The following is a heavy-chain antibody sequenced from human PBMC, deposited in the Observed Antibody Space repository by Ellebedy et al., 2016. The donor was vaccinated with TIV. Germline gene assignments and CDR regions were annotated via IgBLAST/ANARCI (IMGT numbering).Heavy chain of an antibody. CDR3: ARENWYNDY. CDR2: INQAGSEK. CDR1: GFTFTTFW. J-gene: IGHJ4*02. Sequence: GESLKISCAASGFTFTTFWMSLVHQAPGNGLESVGNINQAGSEKCDGDSVKSRFTIPRDNAKNSVYLLMNSLGAEDTGVYYCARENWYNDYWGQGTLVTVSS. V-gene: IGHV3-7*04. D-gene: IGHD1/OR15-1a*01.